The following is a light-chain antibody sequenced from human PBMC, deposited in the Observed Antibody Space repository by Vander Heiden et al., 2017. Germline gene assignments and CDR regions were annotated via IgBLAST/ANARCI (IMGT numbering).Light chain of an antibody. CDR1: DSNIGDNG. Sequence: QSVLSHPPPVSDAPIQRVTTPCSGSDSNIGDNGVDWYQQLPGRAPKILIYCDDLLPSGVSDRFSGSKSGTSASLGISELQSDDEADYFCATWDDTLNLYVFGSGTKVTVL. V-gene: IGLV1-36*01. J-gene: IGLJ1*01. CDR3: ATWDDTLNLYV. CDR2: CDD.